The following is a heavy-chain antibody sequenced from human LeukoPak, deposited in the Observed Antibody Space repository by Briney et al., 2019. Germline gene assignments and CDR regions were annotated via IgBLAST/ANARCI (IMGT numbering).Heavy chain of an antibody. J-gene: IGHJ3*02. CDR1: GYTFTSYY. D-gene: IGHD2-21*02. CDR3: ARETAYDAFDI. Sequence: GASVKVSCKASGYTFTSYYMHWVRQAPGQGLEWMGWISAYNGNTNYAQKLQGRVTMTTDTSTSTAYMELRSLRSDDTAVYYCARETAYDAFDIWGQGTMVTVSS. CDR2: ISAYNGNT. V-gene: IGHV1-18*04.